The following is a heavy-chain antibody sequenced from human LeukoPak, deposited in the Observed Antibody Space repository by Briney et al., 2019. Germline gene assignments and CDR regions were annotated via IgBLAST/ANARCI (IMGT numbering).Heavy chain of an antibody. J-gene: IGHJ6*02. D-gene: IGHD6-19*01. Sequence: SETLSLTCTVSGGSISSYYWSWIRQPPGKGLEWIGYIYYSGSTNYNPSLKSRVTISLDTSKNQFSLKLSSVTAADTAVYFCARNVVVPGLNYFYYGMDVWGQGTTVTVSS. CDR3: ARNVVVPGLNYFYYGMDV. CDR1: GGSISSYY. CDR2: IYYSGST. V-gene: IGHV4-59*01.